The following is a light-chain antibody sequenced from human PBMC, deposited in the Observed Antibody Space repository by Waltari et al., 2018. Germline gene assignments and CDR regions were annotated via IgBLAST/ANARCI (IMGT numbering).Light chain of an antibody. V-gene: IGKV3-15*01. CDR2: GAS. CDR1: QSISST. Sequence: EIVMTQSPATLSVSPGERATLSCRASQSISSTLAWYQQRPGQAPRPLIYGASTRVTGIPARFSGSGSGTEFTLTISSLQSEDFAAYYCQQYNTWPYTFGQGTKLAI. CDR3: QQYNTWPYT. J-gene: IGKJ2*01.